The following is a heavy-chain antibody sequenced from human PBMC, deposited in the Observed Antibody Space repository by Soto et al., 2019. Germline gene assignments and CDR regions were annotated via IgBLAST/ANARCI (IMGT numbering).Heavy chain of an antibody. J-gene: IGHJ6*02. CDR2: INAGNGNT. D-gene: IGHD1-26*01. CDR3: ARSGALDYYYYGMDV. Sequence: GASVKVSCKAPGYTFTSYAMHWVRQAPGQRLEWMGWINAGNGNTKYSQKFQGRVTITRDTSASTAYMELSSLRSEDTAVYYCARSGALDYYYYGMDVWGQGTTVTVSS. CDR1: GYTFTSYA. V-gene: IGHV1-3*01.